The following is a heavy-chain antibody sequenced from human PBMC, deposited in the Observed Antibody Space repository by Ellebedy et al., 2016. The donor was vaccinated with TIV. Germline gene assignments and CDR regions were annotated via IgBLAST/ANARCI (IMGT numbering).Heavy chain of an antibody. Sequence: SLKISXAASGFTFDDYAMHWVRQAPGKGLEWVSGISWNSGSIGYADSVKGRFTISRDNAKNSLYLQMNSLRAEDTAVYFCARDLRAATATYYYYGMDVWGQGTTVTVSS. CDR1: GFTFDDYA. CDR2: ISWNSGSI. CDR3: ARDLRAATATYYYYGMDV. D-gene: IGHD2-15*01. V-gene: IGHV3-9*01. J-gene: IGHJ6*02.